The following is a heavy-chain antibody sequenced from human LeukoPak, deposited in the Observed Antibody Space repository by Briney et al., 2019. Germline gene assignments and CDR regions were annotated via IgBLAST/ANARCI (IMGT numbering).Heavy chain of an antibody. CDR1: GFTFSRRE. CDR3: ARASYTGFDLHFDQ. CDR2: LSYNAKTV. Sequence: GGSLRLSCSASGFTFSRREMAWVRQAPGKGLEWVSYLSYNAKTVLHADSVKGRFNISRDNAKNSLFLQMDSLRVEDTAFYFRARASYTGFDLHFDQWGQGTLVTVSS. D-gene: IGHD5-12*01. J-gene: IGHJ4*02. V-gene: IGHV3-48*03.